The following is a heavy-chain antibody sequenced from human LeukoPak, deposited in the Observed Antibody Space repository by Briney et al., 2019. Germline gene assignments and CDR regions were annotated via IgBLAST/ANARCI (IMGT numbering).Heavy chain of an antibody. V-gene: IGHV3-48*01. J-gene: IGHJ6*02. D-gene: IGHD3-3*01. Sequence: PGGSLRVSCAASGFTFSSYSMNWVRQAPGKGLEWVSYISSSSSTIYYADSVKGRFTISRDNAKNSLYLQMNSLRAEDTAVYYCAREGVHYDFWSGTLYGMDVWGQGTTVTVSS. CDR1: GFTFSSYS. CDR2: ISSSSSTI. CDR3: AREGVHYDFWSGTLYGMDV.